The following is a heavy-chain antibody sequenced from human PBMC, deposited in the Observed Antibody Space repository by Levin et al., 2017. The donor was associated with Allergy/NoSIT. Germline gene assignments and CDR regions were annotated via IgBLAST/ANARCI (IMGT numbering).Heavy chain of an antibody. Sequence: GESLKISCAASGFTFSSYSMNWVRQAPGKGLEWVSSISSSSSYIYYADSVKGRFTISRDNAKNSLYLQMNSLRAEDTAVYYCARAVPGGWFDPWGQGTLVTVSS. V-gene: IGHV3-21*01. CDR2: ISSSSSYI. CDR1: GFTFSSYS. D-gene: IGHD3-10*01. J-gene: IGHJ5*02. CDR3: ARAVPGGWFDP.